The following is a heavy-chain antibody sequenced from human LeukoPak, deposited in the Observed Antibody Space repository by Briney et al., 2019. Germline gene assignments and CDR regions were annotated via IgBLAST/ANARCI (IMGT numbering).Heavy chain of an antibody. V-gene: IGHV1-8*03. CDR1: GYTFTSYD. J-gene: IGHJ5*02. CDR2: MNPNSGNT. D-gene: IGHD3-10*01. Sequence: ASVKVSCKASGYTFTSYDINWVRQATGQGLEWMGWMNPNSGNTGYAQKFQGRVTITRNTSISIAYMELSSLRSEDTAVYYCARGQYSYYGSGSYWFDPWGQGTLVTVSS. CDR3: ARGQYSYYGSGSYWFDP.